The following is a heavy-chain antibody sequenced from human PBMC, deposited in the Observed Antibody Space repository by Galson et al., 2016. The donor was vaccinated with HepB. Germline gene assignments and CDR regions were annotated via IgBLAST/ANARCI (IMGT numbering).Heavy chain of an antibody. J-gene: IGHJ6*02. CDR1: GDSVSNKSAT. CDR3: ARDRRGTCTGGRCYYYGMDV. D-gene: IGHD2-8*02. V-gene: IGHV6-1*01. CDR2: THYTSKWYN. Sequence: CAISGDSVSNKSATWNWIRRSPSRGLEWLGRTHYTSKWYNDYAESVKSRIIINPDTPKNQFSLQLNSVTPEDTAVYFCARDRRGTCTGGRCYYYGMDVWGQGATVTVSS.